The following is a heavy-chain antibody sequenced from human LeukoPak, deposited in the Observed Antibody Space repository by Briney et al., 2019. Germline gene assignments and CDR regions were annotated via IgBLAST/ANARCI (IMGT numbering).Heavy chain of an antibody. CDR2: ISAYNGNT. D-gene: IGHD3-9*01. CDR3: ARMLYVLRYFDWPRSPFDY. Sequence: GASVKVSCKASGYTFTSYGISWVRQAPGQGLEWMGWISAYNGNTNYAQKLQGRVTMTTDTSTSTAYMELRSLRSDDTAVYYCARMLYVLRYFDWPRSPFDYWGQGTLVTVSS. J-gene: IGHJ4*02. CDR1: GYTFTSYG. V-gene: IGHV1-18*01.